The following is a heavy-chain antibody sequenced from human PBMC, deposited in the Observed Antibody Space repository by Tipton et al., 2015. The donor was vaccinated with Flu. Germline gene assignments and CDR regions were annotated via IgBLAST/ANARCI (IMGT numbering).Heavy chain of an antibody. D-gene: IGHD2-2*01. Sequence: TLSLTCTVSGGSISAFYWNWIRQPPGKGLEWIGYIYDGEFTKYTPSLKSRVTISVDTSKKQFSLQLRSVTAADTAVYYCARDPSLGMPDYFDYWGQGTLVTASS. CDR2: IYDGEFT. CDR3: ARDPSLGMPDYFDY. J-gene: IGHJ4*02. CDR1: GGSISAFY. V-gene: IGHV4-59*12.